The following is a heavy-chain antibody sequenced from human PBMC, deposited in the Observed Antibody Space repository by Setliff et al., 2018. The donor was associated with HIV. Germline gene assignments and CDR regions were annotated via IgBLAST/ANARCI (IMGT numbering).Heavy chain of an antibody. D-gene: IGHD2-21*01. CDR3: ARAQSHISQSYYYMDV. CDR2: VSHSGRT. V-gene: IGHV4-38-2*02. J-gene: IGHJ6*03. Sequence: SETLSLTCTVSGSSIGADYYWDWIRQSPGKGLEWIGSVSHSGRTYYNSSLQSRVSISVDTSTNQFFLRLTSVTAADTAVYFCARAQSHISQSYYYMDVWGKGTTVTVS. CDR1: GSSIGADYY.